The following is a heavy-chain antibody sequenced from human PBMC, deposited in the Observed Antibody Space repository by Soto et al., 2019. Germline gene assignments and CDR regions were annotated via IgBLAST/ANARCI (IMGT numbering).Heavy chain of an antibody. CDR1: GYTFFGYD. CDR2: ISGYSGNA. J-gene: IGHJ5*02. CDR3: ARHRGPTTAENWFDP. D-gene: IGHD6-13*01. V-gene: IGHV1-18*03. Sequence: QVLLVQSGPEVKNPGASLNISCKTSGYTFFGYDMIWVRQAPGLGQQGMGRISGYSGNAQYAQQFKGRVTLNRDISTSTVYMERRSLTSDDVATYYCARHRGPTTAENWFDPWGQGTLVIVSS.